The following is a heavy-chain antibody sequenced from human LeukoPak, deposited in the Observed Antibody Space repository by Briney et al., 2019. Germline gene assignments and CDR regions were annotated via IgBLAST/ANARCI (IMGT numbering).Heavy chain of an antibody. V-gene: IGHV3-21*04. CDR2: ISSSSSYI. J-gene: IGHJ3*02. CDR3: ATQPSGSYNYFRDAFDI. D-gene: IGHD1-26*01. Sequence: GGSLRLSCAASGFTFSSYSMNWVRQAPGKGLEWVSSISSSSSYIYYADSVKGRFTISRDNSKNTLYLQMNSLRSEDTAVYYCATQPSGSYNYFRDAFDIWGQGTMVTVSS. CDR1: GFTFSSYS.